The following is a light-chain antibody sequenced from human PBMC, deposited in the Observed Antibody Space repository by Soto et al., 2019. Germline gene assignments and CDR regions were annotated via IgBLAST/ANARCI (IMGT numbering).Light chain of an antibody. CDR3: QKYSSVIT. CDR2: AAS. V-gene: IGKV1-27*01. CDR1: QGISNF. J-gene: IGKJ5*01. Sequence: DIQMTQSPSSLSASVGDRVTITCRASQGISNFLAWYQQKPGKVPKRLISAASTLQSGVPSRYSGSVSGTDSTVTITSRESEDGATYYCQKYSSVITFGQGTLME.